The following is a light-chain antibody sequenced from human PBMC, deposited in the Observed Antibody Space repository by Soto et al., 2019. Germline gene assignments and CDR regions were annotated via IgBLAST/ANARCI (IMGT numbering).Light chain of an antibody. J-gene: IGKJ4*01. CDR2: DAS. CDR3: QQYNSYWLT. CDR1: QSISSW. Sequence: DIQMTQSPSTLSASVGDRVTITCRASQSISSWLAWYQQKPGKAPKLQIYDASSLESGVPSRFSGSGSGTEFTLTISSLQPDDFATYYCQQYNSYWLTFGGGTKVEIK. V-gene: IGKV1-5*01.